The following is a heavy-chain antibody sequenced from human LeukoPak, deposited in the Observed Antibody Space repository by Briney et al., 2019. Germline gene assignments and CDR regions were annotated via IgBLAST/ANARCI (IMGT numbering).Heavy chain of an antibody. CDR3: ARGFDYYDSSGYLSNWYFDL. J-gene: IGHJ2*01. CDR2: ISHSGST. CDR1: GYSISIAFY. V-gene: IGHV4-38-2*02. D-gene: IGHD3-22*01. Sequence: SETLSLTCTVSGYSISIAFYWGWIRQPPGKGLEWIGSISHSGSTYYNPSLKSRVTISVDTSKNQFSLKLSSVTAADTAVYYCARGFDYYDSSGYLSNWYFDLWGRSTLVTVSS.